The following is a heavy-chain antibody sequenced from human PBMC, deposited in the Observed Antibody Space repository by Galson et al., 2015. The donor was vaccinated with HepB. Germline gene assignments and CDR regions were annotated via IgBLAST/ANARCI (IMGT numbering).Heavy chain of an antibody. CDR3: AKDRPERRGNAVMVRGAPDY. CDR1: GFTFSSYG. CDR2: ISYDGSNK. V-gene: IGHV3-30*18. J-gene: IGHJ4*02. D-gene: IGHD3-10*01. Sequence: SLRLSCAASGFTFSSYGMHWVRQAPGKGLEWVAVISYDGSNKYYADSVKGRFTISRDNSKNTLYLQMNSLRAEDTAVYYCAKDRPERRGNAVMVRGAPDYWGQGTLVTVSS.